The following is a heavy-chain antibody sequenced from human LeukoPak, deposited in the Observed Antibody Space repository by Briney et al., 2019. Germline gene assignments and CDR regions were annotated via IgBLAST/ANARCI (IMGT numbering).Heavy chain of an antibody. CDR2: MNTNSGNT. V-gene: IGHV1-8*01. CDR1: GYTFTSYD. J-gene: IGHJ4*02. CDR3: ARVFDSSGYYPYYFDY. Sequence: GASVKVSCKASGYTFTSYDINWVRQATGQGLEWMGWMNTNSGNTGYAQKFQGRVTMTRNTSISTAYMELSSLRSEDTAVYYCARVFDSSGYYPYYFDYWGQGTLVTVSS. D-gene: IGHD3-22*01.